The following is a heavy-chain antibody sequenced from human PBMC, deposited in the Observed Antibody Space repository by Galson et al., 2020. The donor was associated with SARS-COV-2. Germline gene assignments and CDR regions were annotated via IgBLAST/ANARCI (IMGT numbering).Heavy chain of an antibody. CDR2: INGGGSDT. CDR1: RFPFSSSA. CDR3: AKDRGDCSTTNCYTRGNWFDP. D-gene: IGHD2-2*02. V-gene: IGHV3-23*01. J-gene: IGHJ5*02. Sequence: GGSLRLSCAASRFPFSSSAMSWVRQAPGKGLEWVSGINGGGSDTFYADSVKGRFTVSRDNSKNTLYLQINSLRAEDTAMYYCAKDRGDCSTTNCYTRGNWFDPWGQGTLVTVSS.